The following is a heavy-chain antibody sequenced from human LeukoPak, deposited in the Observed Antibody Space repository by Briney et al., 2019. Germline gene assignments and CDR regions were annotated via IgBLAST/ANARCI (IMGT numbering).Heavy chain of an antibody. CDR1: GFTFSSYG. D-gene: IGHD6-13*01. J-gene: IGHJ4*02. Sequence: PGGSLRLSCAASGFTFSSYGMHWVRQAPGKGLEWVAVISYDGSNKYYADSVKGRFTISRDNSKNTLYLQMNSLRAEDTAVYYCARDIAAAGTSGYFDYWGQGTLVTVSS. CDR2: ISYDGSNK. CDR3: ARDIAAAGTSGYFDY. V-gene: IGHV3-30*03.